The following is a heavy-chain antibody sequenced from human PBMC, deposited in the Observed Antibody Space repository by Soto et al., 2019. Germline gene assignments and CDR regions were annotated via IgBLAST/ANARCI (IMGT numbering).Heavy chain of an antibody. CDR1: GGSISSGDYY. D-gene: IGHD5-18*01. CDR3: ASNSYGYIFYDH. Sequence: SETLSLTCTVSGGSISSGDYYWSWIRQPPGKGLEWIGYIYYSGSTYYNPSLKSRVTISVDTSKNKLSLKLSYETAADTAVYYCASNSYGYIFYDHWGQGTLVTVPQ. J-gene: IGHJ4*02. CDR2: IYYSGST. V-gene: IGHV4-30-4*01.